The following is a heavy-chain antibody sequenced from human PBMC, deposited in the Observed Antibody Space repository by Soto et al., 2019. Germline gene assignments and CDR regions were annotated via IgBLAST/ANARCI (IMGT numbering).Heavy chain of an antibody. CDR3: ARLGCVGCSGHPPFDY. CDR1: GFTFSDYS. V-gene: IGHV3-21*05. J-gene: IGHJ4*02. Sequence: PGGSLRLSCVVSGFTFSDYSMNWVRQAAGKGLEWVSFISAGGSDIYYADSVKGRFTISRDNAKNSLYLEMNGLRDEDAAVYYCARLGCVGCSGHPPFDYWGKGTLVTVSS. CDR2: ISAGGSDI. D-gene: IGHD2-15*01.